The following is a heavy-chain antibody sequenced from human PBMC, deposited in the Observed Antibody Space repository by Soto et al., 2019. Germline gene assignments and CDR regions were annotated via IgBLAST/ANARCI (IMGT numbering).Heavy chain of an antibody. D-gene: IGHD3-22*01. V-gene: IGHV1-2*04. CDR2: INPNSGGT. CDR3: ARGYYDSSGYYWSQLDY. CDR1: GYTFTGYY. Sequence: ASVKVSCKASGYTFTGYYMHWVRQAPGQGLEWMGWINPNSGGTNYAQKFQGWVTMTRDTSISTAYMELSRLRSDDTAVYYCARGYYDSSGYYWSQLDYWGHGTLVTVSS. J-gene: IGHJ4*01.